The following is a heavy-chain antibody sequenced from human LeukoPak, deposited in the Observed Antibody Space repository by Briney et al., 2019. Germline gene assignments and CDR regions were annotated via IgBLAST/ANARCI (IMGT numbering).Heavy chain of an antibody. CDR1: GFTFSSYW. V-gene: IGHV3-30*02. CDR3: TSPTSLGF. D-gene: IGHD3-10*01. Sequence: GGSLRLSCTASGFTFSSYWMHWVRQAPGKGLEWVAFVRYDQVNKYYADSVKGRFTISRDNSKNTLYLQMNSLRPDDTAVYYCTSPTSLGFWGQGTLVTVSS. CDR2: VRYDQVNK. J-gene: IGHJ4*02.